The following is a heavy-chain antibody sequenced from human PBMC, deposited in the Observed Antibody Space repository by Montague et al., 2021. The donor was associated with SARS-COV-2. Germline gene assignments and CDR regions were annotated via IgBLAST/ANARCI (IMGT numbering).Heavy chain of an antibody. V-gene: IGHV3-33*01. CDR1: GFTFSSYG. CDR3: AREQHIVVVTATPGAFDI. J-gene: IGHJ3*02. D-gene: IGHD2-21*02. Sequence: SLRLSCAASGFTFSSYGMHWVRQAPGKGLGWVAVIWYEGSNKYYADSVKGRFTISRDNSKNTLYLQMNSLRAEDTAVYYCAREQHIVVVTATPGAFDIWGQGTMVTVSS. CDR2: IWYEGSNK.